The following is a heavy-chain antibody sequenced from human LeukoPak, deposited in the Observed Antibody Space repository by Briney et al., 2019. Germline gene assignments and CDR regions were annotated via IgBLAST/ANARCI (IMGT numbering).Heavy chain of an antibody. V-gene: IGHV4-34*01. D-gene: IGHD2-21*01. CDR3: ASGTYRGEAQH. Sequence: KTSETLSLTCAVYGGSFSGYYWSWIRQPPGKGLEWIGEINHSGSTNYNPSLKSRVTISVDTSKNQFSLKLSSVTAADTAVYYCASGTYRGEAQHWGQGTLVTLSS. CDR1: GGSFSGYY. J-gene: IGHJ1*01. CDR2: INHSGST.